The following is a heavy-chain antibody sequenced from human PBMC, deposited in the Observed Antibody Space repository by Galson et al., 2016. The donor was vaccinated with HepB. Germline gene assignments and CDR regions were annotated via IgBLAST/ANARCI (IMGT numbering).Heavy chain of an antibody. Sequence: SLRLSCAASGFTFSNAWMSWVRQAPGKGLEWVGRIKSKSDGGTTDYAAPVKGRFTMSRDDSKNTLFLQMNSLKTEDTAVYYCSTGGIAAASDWGQGTLVTVSS. D-gene: IGHD6-13*01. CDR1: GFTFSNAW. CDR2: IKSKSDGGTT. J-gene: IGHJ4*02. V-gene: IGHV3-15*01. CDR3: STGGIAAASD.